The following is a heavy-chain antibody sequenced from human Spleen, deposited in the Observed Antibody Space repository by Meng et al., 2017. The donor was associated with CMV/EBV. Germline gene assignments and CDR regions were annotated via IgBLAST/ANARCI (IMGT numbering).Heavy chain of an antibody. Sequence: SQTLSLTCDISGDSVSSNRAAWNWIRQSPSRGLEWLGRTYYRSKWYDDYAMAVKSRITINPDTSKNQFSLQLNSVTPEDTAVYYCARDYYDSGAYYYTEEYYHGLDVWGQGTTVTVSS. CDR2: TYYRSKWYD. CDR1: GDSVSSNRAA. V-gene: IGHV6-1*01. D-gene: IGHD3-22*01. CDR3: ARDYYDSGAYYYTEEYYHGLDV. J-gene: IGHJ6*02.